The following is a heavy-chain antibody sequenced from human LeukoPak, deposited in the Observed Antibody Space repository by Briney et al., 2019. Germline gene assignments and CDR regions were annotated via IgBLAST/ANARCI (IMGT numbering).Heavy chain of an antibody. CDR1: GYTFTSYG. D-gene: IGHD1-7*01. J-gene: IGHJ5*02. CDR2: ISGYNGNT. CDR3: ARDPLELSLSNWFDP. Sequence: ASVKVSCKASGYTFTSYGITWVRQAPGQGLEWMGWISGYNGNTNYAQKLQGRLTMTTDTSTSTAYMELSSLRSEDTAVYYCARDPLELSLSNWFDPWGQGTLVTVSS. V-gene: IGHV1-18*01.